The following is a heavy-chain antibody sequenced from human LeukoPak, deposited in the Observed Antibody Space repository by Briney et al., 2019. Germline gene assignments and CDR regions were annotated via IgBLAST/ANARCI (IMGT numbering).Heavy chain of an antibody. J-gene: IGHJ4*02. CDR3: AREPSGTLDY. CDR1: GFTFSDYS. V-gene: IGHV3-48*01. D-gene: IGHD1-26*01. Sequence: PGGFLRLSCAASGFTFSDYSMNWVRQAPGKGLEWVSYITSSSSTSYYTDSVKGRFTISRDNAKNSLYLQMNSLRAEDTAVYYCAREPSGTLDYWGQGTLVTVSS. CDR2: ITSSSSTS.